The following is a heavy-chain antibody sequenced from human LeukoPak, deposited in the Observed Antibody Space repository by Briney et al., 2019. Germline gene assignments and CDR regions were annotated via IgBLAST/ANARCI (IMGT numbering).Heavy chain of an antibody. CDR3: ARAEAAAHNLIFDY. D-gene: IGHD6-13*01. CDR2: IIPIFGTA. CDR1: GGTFSSYA. V-gene: IGHV1-69*06. Sequence: SVKVSCKASGGTFSSYAISWVRQAPGQRLEWMGGIIPIFGTANYAQKFQGRVTITADKSTSTAYMELSSMRSEDTAVYYCARAEAAAHNLIFDYWGQGTLVTVSS. J-gene: IGHJ4*02.